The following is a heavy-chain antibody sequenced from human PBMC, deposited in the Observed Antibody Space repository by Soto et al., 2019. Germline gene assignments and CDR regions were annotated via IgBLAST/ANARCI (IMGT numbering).Heavy chain of an antibody. CDR1: RGSFSSYA. D-gene: IGHD3-3*01. CDR3: ARVGYDFWSGYSGSSIGENYYYYYGMDV. J-gene: IGHJ6*02. CDR2: IIPIFGTA. V-gene: IGHV1-69*13. Sequence: SAEACCEASRGSFSSYALSWLRQAPGQGLEWMGGIIPIFGTANYAQKFQGRVTIPADESTSTAYMELSSLRSEDTAVYYCARVGYDFWSGYSGSSIGENYYYYYGMDVWAQGPTVTVPS.